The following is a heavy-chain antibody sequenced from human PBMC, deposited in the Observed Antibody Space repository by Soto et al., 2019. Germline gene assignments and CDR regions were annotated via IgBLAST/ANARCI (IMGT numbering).Heavy chain of an antibody. V-gene: IGHV3-21*01. CDR2: ITASSAYI. D-gene: IGHD2-21*01. CDR3: VRSRTARLLRHSWFDT. Sequence: EVQLVESGGGLVKPGGFLRLSCAASGFTFNTYDMNWVRQAPGKGLEWVSSITASSAYIYYADSVRGRITISRDNAKNSLFLHMHSRRAEDTAVYYGVRSRTARLLRHSWFDTWGQGTLVTVSS. CDR1: GFTFNTYD. J-gene: IGHJ5*02.